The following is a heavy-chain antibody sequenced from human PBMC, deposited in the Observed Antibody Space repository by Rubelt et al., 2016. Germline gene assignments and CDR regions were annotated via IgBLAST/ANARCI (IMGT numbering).Heavy chain of an antibody. CDR2: NYYSGSP. J-gene: IGHJ4*02. CDR1: GGSISSSSYY. CDR3: ARAMVDNFDY. V-gene: IGHV4-61*05. D-gene: IGHD5-18*01. Sequence: QLQLQESGPGLVKPSETLSLTCTVSGGSISSSSYYWSWIRQPPGKGLEWIGYNYYSGSPNYNPSLKMRVTISVDRSKNQFSLKWSSVTAADTAVYYCARAMVDNFDYWGQGTLVTVSS.